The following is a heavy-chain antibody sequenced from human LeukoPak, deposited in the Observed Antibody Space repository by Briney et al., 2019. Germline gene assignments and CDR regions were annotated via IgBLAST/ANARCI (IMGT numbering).Heavy chain of an antibody. CDR1: GYTFTGNY. CDR3: ARQSSGGDGLGY. J-gene: IGHJ4*02. Sequence: ASVTVSCTASGYTFTGNYMHWVRPTPGQGLEWMGWINPNSGGTNYAQKFQGRVTMTRDTSISTAYMELSRLRSDDTAVYYCARQSSGGDGLGYWGQGTLVTVSS. CDR2: INPNSGGT. D-gene: IGHD2-21*02. V-gene: IGHV1-2*02.